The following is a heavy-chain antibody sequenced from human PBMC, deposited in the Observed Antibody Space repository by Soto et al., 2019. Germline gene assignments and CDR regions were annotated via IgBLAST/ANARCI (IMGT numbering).Heavy chain of an antibody. D-gene: IGHD4-17*01. CDR3: ARGGDYGDEGDFDY. Sequence: QVQLVESGGGVVQPGRSLRLSCAASGFTFSSYGMHLVRQAPGKGREWVAVIWYDGSNKYYADSVKGRFTISRDNSKNTLYLEMNSLRGEDTAVYYCARGGDYGDEGDFDYWGQGTLVTVSS. V-gene: IGHV3-33*01. J-gene: IGHJ4*02. CDR1: GFTFSSYG. CDR2: IWYDGSNK.